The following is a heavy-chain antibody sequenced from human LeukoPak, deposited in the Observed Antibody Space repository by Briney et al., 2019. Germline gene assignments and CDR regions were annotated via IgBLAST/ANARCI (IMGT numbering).Heavy chain of an antibody. CDR2: ISGSGGST. V-gene: IGHV3-23*01. Sequence: GGSLRLSCAASGFTFSSYGMSWVRQAPGKGLEWVSAISGSGGSTYYADSVKGRFTISRDNSKNILYLQMNSLRVEDTAVYYCARGGSYLSAFDIWGQGTMVTVSS. CDR3: ARGGSYLSAFDI. CDR1: GFTFSSYG. D-gene: IGHD1-26*01. J-gene: IGHJ3*02.